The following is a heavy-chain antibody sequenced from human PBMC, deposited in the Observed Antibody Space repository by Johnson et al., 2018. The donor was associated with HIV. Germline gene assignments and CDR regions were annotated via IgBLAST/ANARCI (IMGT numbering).Heavy chain of an antibody. Sequence: VQLVESGGGLVKPGGSLRLSCAASGFTFSSYAMHWVRQAPRKGLEYVSAISSNGGSTYYANSVKGRFTISRDNSKNTLYLQMGSLRAEDMAVYYCARDYYDSSGHDAFDIWGQGTMVTVSS. D-gene: IGHD3-22*01. V-gene: IGHV3-64*01. CDR1: GFTFSSYA. J-gene: IGHJ3*02. CDR2: ISSNGGST. CDR3: ARDYYDSSGHDAFDI.